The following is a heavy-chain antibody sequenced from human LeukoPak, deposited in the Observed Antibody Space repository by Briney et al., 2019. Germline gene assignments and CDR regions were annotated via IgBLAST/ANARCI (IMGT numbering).Heavy chain of an antibody. CDR2: MNPKRGNT. Sequence: ASVKVSCKASGYTFTCYYMPLVRQPPGQGLEWMGWMNPKRGNTGYAPTFQGRVTITSDTSIATAFMELSSLRPDDAAVYYCARGGISSSYYNNYGMDVWGQGTMITVSS. CDR3: ARGGISSSYYNNYGMDV. D-gene: IGHD6-13*01. CDR1: GYTFTCYY. J-gene: IGHJ6*02. V-gene: IGHV1-8*02.